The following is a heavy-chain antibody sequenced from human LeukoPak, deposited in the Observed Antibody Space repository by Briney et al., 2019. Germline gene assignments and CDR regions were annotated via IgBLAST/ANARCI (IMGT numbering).Heavy chain of an antibody. Sequence: GGSLRLSCAASGFSVSNTYMSWVRQAPGKGLEWVSSISSSGSFIYYADSVKGRFTISRDNAKDSLYLQMNSLRAEDTAVYYCARRSVGGTYPDYWGQGTLVTVSS. CDR3: ARRSVGGTYPDY. V-gene: IGHV3-21*01. J-gene: IGHJ4*02. D-gene: IGHD1-14*01. CDR2: ISSSGSFI. CDR1: GFSVSNTY.